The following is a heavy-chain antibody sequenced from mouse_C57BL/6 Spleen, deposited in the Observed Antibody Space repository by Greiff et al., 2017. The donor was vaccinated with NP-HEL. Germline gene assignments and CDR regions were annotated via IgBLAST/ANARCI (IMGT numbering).Heavy chain of an antibody. J-gene: IGHJ2*01. V-gene: IGHV1-69*01. Sequence: QVQLQQPGAELVMPGASVKLSCKASGYTFTSYWMHWVKQRPGQGLEWIGEIDPSDSYTNYNQKFKGQSTLTADKSSSTAYIQLSSLTSEDSAVYYCARRRFITTVVATDYFDYWGQGTTLTVSS. CDR2: IDPSDSYT. CDR1: GYTFTSYW. D-gene: IGHD1-1*01. CDR3: ARRRFITTVVATDYFDY.